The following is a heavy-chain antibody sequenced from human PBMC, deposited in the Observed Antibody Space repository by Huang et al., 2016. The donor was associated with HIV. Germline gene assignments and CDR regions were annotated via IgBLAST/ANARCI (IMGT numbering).Heavy chain of an antibody. CDR3: ARMFKYDSGGYWGNDAFDI. CDR1: GGSFSGHY. Sequence: QVQLQQWGAELLKPSETLSLTCAVSGGSFSGHYWTWIRQPPGRGLAWIGEISDSGRTTYNPALKSRVTISGDTSQSQFSLKLNSVTAADTAIYYCARMFKYDSGGYWGNDAFDIWGQGTMVTVSS. CDR2: ISDSGRT. D-gene: IGHD3-22*01. V-gene: IGHV4-34*02. J-gene: IGHJ3*02.